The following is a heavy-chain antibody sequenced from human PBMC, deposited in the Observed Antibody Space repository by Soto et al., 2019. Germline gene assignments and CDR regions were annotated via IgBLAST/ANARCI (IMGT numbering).Heavy chain of an antibody. Sequence: QVQLVESGGGVVQPGRSLRLSCATSGFPFRSYDMHWVRQAPGKGLEWVAVIRLDGSNKYYADSVRGRFTISRDNSNHTVYLEMNSLRAEDSAVYYCARKSDSLIDYWGQGILVTVST. D-gene: IGHD3-22*01. CDR3: ARKSDSLIDY. V-gene: IGHV3-33*01. J-gene: IGHJ4*02. CDR1: GFPFRSYD. CDR2: IRLDGSNK.